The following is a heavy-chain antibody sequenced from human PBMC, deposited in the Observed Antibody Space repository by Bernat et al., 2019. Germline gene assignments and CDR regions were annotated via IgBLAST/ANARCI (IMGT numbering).Heavy chain of an antibody. V-gene: IGHV3-33*06. CDR1: GFTFSSYG. Sequence: QVQLVESGGGVVQPGRSLRLSCAASGFTFSSYGMHWVRQAPGKGLEWVAVIWYDGSNKYYADSVKGRFTISRDNSKNTLYLQMNSLRAEDTAVYYCAKDHYGFWSGYYGCDYWGQGTLVTVSS. D-gene: IGHD3-3*01. J-gene: IGHJ4*02. CDR3: AKDHYGFWSGYYGCDY. CDR2: IWYDGSNK.